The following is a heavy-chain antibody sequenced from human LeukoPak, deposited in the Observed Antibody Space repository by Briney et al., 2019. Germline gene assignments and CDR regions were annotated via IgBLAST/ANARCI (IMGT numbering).Heavy chain of an antibody. Sequence: GGSLRLSCAASRFTFCSYAMTCVRQAPGNGLESVSSIGASGGSTNYADSVKGRFTISRDNSKNTLYLQMSTLGAEDTALYYCAKAEMATSTGYYYYSMDVWGQGTTVTVSS. D-gene: IGHD5-24*01. CDR3: AKAEMATSTGYYYYSMDV. J-gene: IGHJ6*02. V-gene: IGHV3-23*01. CDR1: RFTFCSYA. CDR2: IGASGGST.